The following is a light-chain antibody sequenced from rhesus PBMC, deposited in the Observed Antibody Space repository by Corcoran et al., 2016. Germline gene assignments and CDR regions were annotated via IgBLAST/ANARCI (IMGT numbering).Light chain of an antibody. CDR1: QGISKY. Sequence: DIQMTQSPSSLSASVGDTVTITCQASQGISKYLAWYQQKPGKAPKLLIYDASTLQSGVPSRFSGSGSGTEFTLTISSLKPDDFATYYCQQHNSYPFTFGPGTKLDIK. V-gene: IGKV1-25*01. CDR3: QQHNSYPFT. J-gene: IGKJ3*01. CDR2: DAS.